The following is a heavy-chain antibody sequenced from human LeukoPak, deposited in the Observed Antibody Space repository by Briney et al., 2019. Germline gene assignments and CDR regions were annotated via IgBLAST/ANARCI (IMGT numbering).Heavy chain of an antibody. CDR1: GFTFSTYS. CDR2: ISSSPGSI. Sequence: GGSLRLSCAASGFTFSTYSMNWVRQAPGKGLEWVSYISSSPGSISYADSVKGRFTISRDDSKNTLYLQMNSLRTEDTAVYYCARTEFGVVIIGNYWGQGTLVTVSS. D-gene: IGHD3-3*01. CDR3: ARTEFGVVIIGNY. V-gene: IGHV3-48*01. J-gene: IGHJ4*02.